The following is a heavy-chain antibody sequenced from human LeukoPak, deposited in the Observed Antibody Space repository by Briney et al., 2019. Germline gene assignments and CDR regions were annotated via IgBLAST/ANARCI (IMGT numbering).Heavy chain of an antibody. V-gene: IGHV3-23*01. CDR1: GFTFNIYA. D-gene: IGHD3-22*01. J-gene: IGHJ5*02. Sequence: PGGSLRLSCAASGFTFNIYAMSWVRLAPGKGLQWVASMCGSAGCTYYADSVKGRITISRDNSKNTLYLQVNSLRAEDTAIYYCARDRPNYHESNGHYYQRDGDHWGQGTLVTVSS. CDR2: MCGSAGCT. CDR3: ARDRPNYHESNGHYYQRDGDH.